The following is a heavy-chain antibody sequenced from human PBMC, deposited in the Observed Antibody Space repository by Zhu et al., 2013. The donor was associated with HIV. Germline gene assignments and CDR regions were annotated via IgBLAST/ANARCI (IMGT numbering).Heavy chain of an antibody. V-gene: IGHV1-3*01. CDR2: INAGNGNT. CDR3: ASSGQFPYCSGGSCWIDY. CDR1: GYTFTSYA. D-gene: IGHD2-15*01. J-gene: IGHJ4*02. Sequence: QVQLVQSGAEVKKPGASVKVSCKASGYTFTSYAMHWVRQAPGQRLEWMGWINAGNGNTKYSQKFQGRVTITRDTSASTAYMELSSLRSEDTAVYYCASSGQFPYCSGGSCWIDYWGQGTLVTVSS.